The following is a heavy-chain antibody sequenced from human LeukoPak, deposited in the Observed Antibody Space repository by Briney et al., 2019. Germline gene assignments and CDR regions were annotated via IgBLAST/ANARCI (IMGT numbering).Heavy chain of an antibody. CDR2: INHSGST. V-gene: IGHV4-34*01. Sequence: PSETLSLTCAVYGGSFSGYYWSWIRQPPGKGLEWIGEINHSGSTNYNPSLKSRVTISVDTSKNQFSLKLSSVTAADTAVYYCARHEVYYDSSGYYKGDFDYWGQGTLVTVSS. CDR3: ARHEVYYDSSGYYKGDFDY. CDR1: GGSFSGYY. D-gene: IGHD3-22*01. J-gene: IGHJ4*02.